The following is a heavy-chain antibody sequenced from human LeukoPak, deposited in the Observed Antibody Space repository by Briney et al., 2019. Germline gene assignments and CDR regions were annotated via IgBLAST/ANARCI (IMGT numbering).Heavy chain of an antibody. CDR3: ARVSRWNDWAFEG. V-gene: IGHV4-34*01. CDR2: INHSGST. D-gene: IGHD1-1*01. J-gene: IGHJ4*02. CDR1: GGSFSGYY. Sequence: PSETLSLTCGVYGGSFSGYYWSWIRQPPGKGLEWIGEINHSGSTNYKQSLKSRVTISVDTSKYQFSLRLSSVTAADTAVYYCARVSRWNDWAFEGWGQGTLVTVSS.